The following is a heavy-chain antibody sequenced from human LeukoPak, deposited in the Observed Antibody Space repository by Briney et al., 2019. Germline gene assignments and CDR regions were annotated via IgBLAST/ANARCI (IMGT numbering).Heavy chain of an antibody. D-gene: IGHD5-18*01. V-gene: IGHV3-20*04. CDR2: INRIGSIT. Sequence: PGGSLRLSCAASGFTFSNAWMSWVRQVPGKGLEWVSGINRIGSITGNADSVKGRFTISRDNAKNSLYLQMNSLRAEDTAVHYCARALDTAMADYWGQGTLVTVSS. CDR3: ARALDTAMADY. CDR1: GFTFSNAW. J-gene: IGHJ4*02.